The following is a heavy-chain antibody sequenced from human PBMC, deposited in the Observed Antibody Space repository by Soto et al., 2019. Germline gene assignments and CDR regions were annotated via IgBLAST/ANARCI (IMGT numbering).Heavy chain of an antibody. CDR3: AVTPNCGRDCSAASYWYFDI. V-gene: IGHV3-23*01. Sequence: EVQLLESGGGLVQPGGSVRLSCAASGLTFGNYAMSWVRQAPGKGLEWVSAINGDSGRTYYADSVKGRFTLSRDNSKNTLYLQMNTLRAEDPAVYYCAVTPNCGRDCSAASYWYFDIWGRGTLVTVSS. J-gene: IGHJ2*01. CDR1: GLTFGNYA. D-gene: IGHD2-21*02. CDR2: INGDSGRT.